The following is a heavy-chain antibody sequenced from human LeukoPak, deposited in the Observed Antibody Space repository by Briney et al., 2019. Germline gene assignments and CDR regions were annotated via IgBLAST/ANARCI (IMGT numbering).Heavy chain of an antibody. CDR2: IIPILGIA. CDR1: GYTFTGYY. D-gene: IGHD2-2*03. J-gene: IGHJ4*02. V-gene: IGHV1-69*04. Sequence: ASVKVSCKASGYTFTGYYMHWVRQAPGQGLEWMGRIIPILGIANYAQKFQGRVTITADKSTSTAYMELSSLRSEDTAVYYCARDKLDIYSYWGQGTLVTVSS. CDR3: ARDKLDIYSY.